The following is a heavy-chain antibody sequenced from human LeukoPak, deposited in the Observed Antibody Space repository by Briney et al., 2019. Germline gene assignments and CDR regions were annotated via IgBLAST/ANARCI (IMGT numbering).Heavy chain of an antibody. CDR1: GFTFSRYW. Sequence: PXXSLRXSCVASGFTFSRYWMHWVRQAPGKGLVWVSRSNSDGSSTSYADSVKGRFTISRDNARNSLYLQMFSLRVEDTAVYYCARGLETTGWYKAFDIWGQGTMVTVSS. CDR2: SNSDGSST. D-gene: IGHD6-19*01. CDR3: ARGLETTGWYKAFDI. V-gene: IGHV3-74*01. J-gene: IGHJ3*02.